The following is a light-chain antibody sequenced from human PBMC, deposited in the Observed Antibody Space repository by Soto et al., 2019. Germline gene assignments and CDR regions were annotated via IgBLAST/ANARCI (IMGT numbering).Light chain of an antibody. CDR1: SSNIGSNY. J-gene: IGLJ2*01. CDR2: RAS. V-gene: IGLV1-47*01. Sequence: QSALTQPPSASGTPGQRVTISCSGSSSNIGSNYVYWYQQVPGTAPRLLMYRASQRPSGVPDRFSGSKSGTSASLAISGLRSEDEADYYCAAWDDTLNGLVFGGGTKLTVL. CDR3: AAWDDTLNGLV.